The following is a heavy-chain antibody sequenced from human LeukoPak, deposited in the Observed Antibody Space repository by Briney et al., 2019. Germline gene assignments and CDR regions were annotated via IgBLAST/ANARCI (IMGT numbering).Heavy chain of an antibody. CDR2: FDPEDGET. CDR3: ATTSSGMYCSSTSCYAFDY. D-gene: IGHD2-2*01. J-gene: IGHJ4*02. V-gene: IGHV1-24*01. CDR1: GYTLTELS. Sequence: GASVKVSCKVPGYTLTELSMHWVRQAPGKGLEWMGGFDPEDGETIYAQKFQGRVTMTEDTSTDTAYMELSSLRSEDTAVYYCATTSSGMYCSSTSCYAFDYWGQGTLVTVSS.